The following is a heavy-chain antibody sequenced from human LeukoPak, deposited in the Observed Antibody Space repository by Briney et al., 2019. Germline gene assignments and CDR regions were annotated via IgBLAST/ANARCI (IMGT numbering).Heavy chain of an antibody. CDR3: ARAPYDSRTRHATCFDY. CDR1: GGSISSSSYY. CDR2: INHSGST. J-gene: IGHJ4*02. V-gene: IGHV4-39*07. Sequence: PSETLSLTCTVSGGSISSSSYYWGWIRQPPGKGLEWIGEINHSGSTNYNPSLKSRVTISVDTSKNQFSLKLSSVTAADTAVYYCARAPYDSRTRHATCFDYWGQGTLVTVSS. D-gene: IGHD3-22*01.